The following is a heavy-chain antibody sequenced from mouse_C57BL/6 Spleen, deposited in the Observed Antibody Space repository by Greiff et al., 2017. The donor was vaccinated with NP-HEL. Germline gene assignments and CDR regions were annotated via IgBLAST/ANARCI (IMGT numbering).Heavy chain of an antibody. D-gene: IGHD1-1*02. V-gene: IGHV1-64*01. Sequence: VQLQQPGAELVKPGASVKLSCKASGYTFTSYWMHWVKQRPGQGLEWIGMIHPNSGSTNYNEKFKSKATLTVDKSSSTAYMQLSSLTSEDSTVYYCARGDRGGYYLDYWGQGTTLTVSS. J-gene: IGHJ2*01. CDR3: ARGDRGGYYLDY. CDR2: IHPNSGST. CDR1: GYTFTSYW.